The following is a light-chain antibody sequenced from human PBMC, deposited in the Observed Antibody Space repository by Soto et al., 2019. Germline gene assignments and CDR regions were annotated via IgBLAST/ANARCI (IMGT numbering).Light chain of an antibody. CDR1: SSDVGGYNY. Sequence: QSALTQPRSVSGSPGQSVTISCTGTSSDVGGYNYVSWYQQHPGKAPKLMIYDVNKRPSGVPDRFSGSKSGNTAALTISGLQDEDEAAYYCCSYAGSYTYVFGTGTKLTVL. CDR2: DVN. J-gene: IGLJ1*01. CDR3: CSYAGSYTYV. V-gene: IGLV2-11*01.